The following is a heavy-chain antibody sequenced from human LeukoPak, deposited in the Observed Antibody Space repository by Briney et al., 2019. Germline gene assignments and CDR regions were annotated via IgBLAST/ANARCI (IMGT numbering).Heavy chain of an antibody. CDR2: IIPIFGTA. CDR1: GGTFSSYA. J-gene: IGHJ4*02. V-gene: IGHV1-69*13. D-gene: IGHD4-17*01. Sequence: GASVNVSCKASGGTFSSYAISWVRQAPGQGLEWMGGIIPIFGTANYAQKFQGRVTITADESTSTAYMELSSLRSEDTAVYYCARAGAAFYGDYAFDYWGQGTLVTVSS. CDR3: ARAGAAFYGDYAFDY.